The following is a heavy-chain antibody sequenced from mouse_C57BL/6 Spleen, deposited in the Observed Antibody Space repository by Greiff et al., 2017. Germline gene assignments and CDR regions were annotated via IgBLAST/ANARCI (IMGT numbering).Heavy chain of an antibody. CDR2: IGPNSGGT. D-gene: IGHD2-1*01. Sequence: QVQLQQPGAELVKPGASVKLSCKASGYTFTSYWMHWVRQRPGRGLEWIGRIGPNSGGTKYNEKFKSKATLSVDKPSSTAYMQLSSLTSEDAAVYYCARRWTDGNNGDFDVWGTGTSVTVSS. V-gene: IGHV1-72*01. CDR3: ARRWTDGNNGDFDV. CDR1: GYTFTSYW. J-gene: IGHJ1*03.